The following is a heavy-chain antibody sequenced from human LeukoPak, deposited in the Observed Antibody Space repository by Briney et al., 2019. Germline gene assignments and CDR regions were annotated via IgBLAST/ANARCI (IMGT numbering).Heavy chain of an antibody. D-gene: IGHD2-2*01. Sequence: LGGSLRLSCAASGFRFDDYGMSWVRHVPGKGLEWVSGTNWDGASTGYADSVKGRFTISRDNVKNFLYLQMNSLRVEDTALYFCGRVYCSTTSCYDYYDYYMDVWGKGTTVTVSS. CDR1: GFRFDDYG. V-gene: IGHV3-20*04. CDR3: GRVYCSTTSCYDYYDYYMDV. CDR2: TNWDGAST. J-gene: IGHJ6*03.